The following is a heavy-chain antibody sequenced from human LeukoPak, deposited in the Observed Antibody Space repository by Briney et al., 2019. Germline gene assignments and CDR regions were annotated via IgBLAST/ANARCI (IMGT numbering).Heavy chain of an antibody. V-gene: IGHV1-18*04. Sequence: ASVKVSCKASGYTFTGYYLHWVRQAPGQGLEWRGWISAYNGNTNYAQKLQGRVTMTTDTSTSTAYMELRSLRSDDTAVYYCAREVWPWVAAAGSGLGYWGQGTLVTVSS. J-gene: IGHJ4*02. CDR1: GYTFTGYY. D-gene: IGHD6-13*01. CDR2: ISAYNGNT. CDR3: AREVWPWVAAAGSGLGY.